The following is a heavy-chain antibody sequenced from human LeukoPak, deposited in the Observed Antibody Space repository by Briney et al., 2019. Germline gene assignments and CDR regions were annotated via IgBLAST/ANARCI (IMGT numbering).Heavy chain of an antibody. CDR1: GYTFTGYY. J-gene: IGHJ4*02. CDR2: INPNSGGT. V-gene: IGHV1-2*02. CDR3: ARESGDYDSSGYYYRRFDY. Sequence: ASVTVSCKASGYTFTGYYMHWVRQAPGQGLEWMGWINPNSGGTNYAQKFQGRVTMTRDTSISTAYMELSRLRSDDTAVYYCARESGDYDSSGYYYRRFDYWGQGTLVTVSS. D-gene: IGHD3-22*01.